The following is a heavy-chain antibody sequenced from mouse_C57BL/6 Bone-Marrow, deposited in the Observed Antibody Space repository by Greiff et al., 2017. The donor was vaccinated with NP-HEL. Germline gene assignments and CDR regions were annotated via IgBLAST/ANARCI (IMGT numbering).Heavy chain of an antibody. Sequence: QVQLHQSGAELAKPGASVKLSCKASGYTFTSYWMHWVKQRPGQGLEWIGYINPSSGYTKYNQKFKDKATLTADKSSSTAYMQLSSLTYEDSAVYYCARWDYYGSSYGCYYAMDYWGQGTSVTVSS. V-gene: IGHV1-7*01. D-gene: IGHD1-1*01. CDR1: GYTFTSYW. J-gene: IGHJ4*01. CDR2: INPSSGYT. CDR3: ARWDYYGSSYGCYYAMDY.